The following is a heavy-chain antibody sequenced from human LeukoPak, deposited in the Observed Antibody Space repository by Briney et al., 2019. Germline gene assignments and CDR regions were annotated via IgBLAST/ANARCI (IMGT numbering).Heavy chain of an antibody. Sequence: GGSLRLSCAASGFTFSSYAMSWVRQAPGKGLEWVSAISGSGGSTYYADSVKGRFTISRDNSKNTLYLQMNCLRAEDTAVYYCAKGASQGRTHFIDYWGQGTLVTVSS. V-gene: IGHV3-23*01. D-gene: IGHD3-3*02. CDR3: AKGASQGRTHFIDY. J-gene: IGHJ4*02. CDR1: GFTFSSYA. CDR2: ISGSGGST.